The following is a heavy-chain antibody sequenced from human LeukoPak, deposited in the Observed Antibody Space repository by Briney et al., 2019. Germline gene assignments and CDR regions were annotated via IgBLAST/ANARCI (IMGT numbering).Heavy chain of an antibody. J-gene: IGHJ4*02. V-gene: IGHV3-21*01. D-gene: IGHD2-15*01. CDR2: ITSSSSYL. CDR3: ARAGYCSGGSCYHDFDY. CDR1: VFTFSSYS. Sequence: KPGGSLRLSCAASVFTFSSYSMNYVRQAPGKGLEYFSSITSSSSYLSYADSVKGRFTISRDNAKNSLYLQMHSLRAEDTAVYYCARAGYCSGGSCYHDFDYWGQGNLVTVSS.